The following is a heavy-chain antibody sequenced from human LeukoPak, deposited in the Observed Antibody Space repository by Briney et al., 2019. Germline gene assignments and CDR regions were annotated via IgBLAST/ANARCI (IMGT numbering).Heavy chain of an antibody. D-gene: IGHD3-9*01. J-gene: IGHJ4*02. CDR2: TIPILGIA. Sequence: GASVKVSCKASGGTFSSYAISWVRQAPGQGLEWMGRTIPILGIANYAQKFQGRVTITADKSTSTAYMELSSLRSEDTAVYYCASGGPLRYFDWFFDYWGQGTLVTVSS. V-gene: IGHV1-69*04. CDR3: ASGGPLRYFDWFFDY. CDR1: GGTFSSYA.